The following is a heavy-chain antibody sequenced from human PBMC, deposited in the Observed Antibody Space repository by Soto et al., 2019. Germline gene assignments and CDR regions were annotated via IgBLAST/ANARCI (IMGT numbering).Heavy chain of an antibody. Sequence: SETLSLTCSVSGGSMRSYYWNWLRQPAGKGLEWIGRIYSRGDTNYNPSVKSRVTMSVDTSKNEFSLRLNSVTAADTAVYYCAGIGEDVYYGMDVWGQGTTVTISS. CDR2: IYSRGDT. D-gene: IGHD2-21*01. CDR1: GGSMRSYY. V-gene: IGHV4-4*07. J-gene: IGHJ6*02. CDR3: AGIGEDVYYGMDV.